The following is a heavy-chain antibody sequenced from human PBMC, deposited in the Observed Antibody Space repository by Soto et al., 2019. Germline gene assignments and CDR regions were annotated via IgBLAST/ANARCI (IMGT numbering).Heavy chain of an antibody. CDR1: GFTFRNAW. CDR3: TTDEVLEWPQSDY. Sequence: GGSLRLSCAASGFTFRNAWMSWVRQAPGKGLEWVGRIKSKTDGGTTDYAAPVKGRFTISRDDSKNTLYLQMNSLKTEDTAVYYCTTDEVLEWPQSDYWGQVTLVTVSS. J-gene: IGHJ4*02. D-gene: IGHD3-3*01. V-gene: IGHV3-15*01. CDR2: IKSKTDGGTT.